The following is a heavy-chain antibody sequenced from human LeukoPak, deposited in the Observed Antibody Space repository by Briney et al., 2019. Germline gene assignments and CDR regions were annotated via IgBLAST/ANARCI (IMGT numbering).Heavy chain of an antibody. CDR1: GGSISSYY. CDR3: ARLNYEYVWGSPDLLGIDY. J-gene: IGHJ4*02. Sequence: SETLSLTCTVSGGSISSYYWSWIRQPPGKGLEWIGYIYYSGSTNYNPSLKSRVTISVDTSKNQFSLKLTSVTAADTAVYFCARLNYEYVWGSPDLLGIDYWGQGTLVTVSS. CDR2: IYYSGST. V-gene: IGHV4-59*08. D-gene: IGHD3-16*01.